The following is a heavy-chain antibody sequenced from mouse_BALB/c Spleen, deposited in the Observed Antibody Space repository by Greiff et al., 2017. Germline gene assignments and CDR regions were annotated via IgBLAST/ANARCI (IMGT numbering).Heavy chain of an antibody. J-gene: IGHJ4*01. Sequence: EVKLMESGGGLVQPGGSLRLSCATSGFTFTDYYMSWVRQPPGKALEWLGFIRNKANGYTTEYSASVKGRFTISRDNSQSILYLQMNTLRAEDSATYYCARDRSYDAMDYWGQGTSVTVSS. CDR3: ARDRSYDAMDY. V-gene: IGHV7-3*02. CDR2: IRNKANGYTT. CDR1: GFTFTDYY.